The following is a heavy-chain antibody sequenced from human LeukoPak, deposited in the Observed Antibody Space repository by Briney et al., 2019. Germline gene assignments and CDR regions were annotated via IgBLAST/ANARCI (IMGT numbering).Heavy chain of an antibody. CDR1: GGTFSSYA. D-gene: IGHD3-10*01. J-gene: IGHJ4*02. CDR3: ASSDGSGSYYNPHDY. V-gene: IGHV1-69*04. CDR2: IIPILGIA. Sequence: SVKVSCKASGGTFSSYAISWVRQAPGQGLEWMGRIIPILGIANYAQKFQGRVTITADKSTSTAYMELSSLRSEDTAVYYCASSDGSGSYYNPHDYWGQGTLVTVSS.